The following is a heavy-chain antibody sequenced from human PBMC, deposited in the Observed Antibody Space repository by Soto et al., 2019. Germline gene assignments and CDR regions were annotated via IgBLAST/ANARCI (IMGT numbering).Heavy chain of an antibody. Sequence: SETLSLTCTVSGGSVSSGSYYWSWIRQPPGKGLECIGCIYYSGSTNYNPSLKSRVTISVDTSKNQFSLKLSSVTAADTAVYYCARHVQVEMATRLDYWGQGTLVTLSS. D-gene: IGHD5-12*01. CDR2: IYYSGST. CDR1: GGSVSSGSYY. CDR3: ARHVQVEMATRLDY. J-gene: IGHJ4*02. V-gene: IGHV4-61*01.